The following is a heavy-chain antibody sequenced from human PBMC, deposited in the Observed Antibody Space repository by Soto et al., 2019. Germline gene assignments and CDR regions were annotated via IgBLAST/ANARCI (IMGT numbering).Heavy chain of an antibody. V-gene: IGHV3-23*01. CDR1: GFTFSSYG. CDR2: SSATGAGT. Sequence: EVQLLESGGGLVQPGGSLRLSCAASGFTFSSYGMTWVRQAPGKGLEWVSFSSATGAGTYYADSVKGRFTISRDNSKNAPYLQMSSLRADGTAVYYCAKDRRSGGNYGFYSDFWGQGALVIVSS. CDR3: AKDRRSGGNYGFYSDF. D-gene: IGHD1-7*01. J-gene: IGHJ4*02.